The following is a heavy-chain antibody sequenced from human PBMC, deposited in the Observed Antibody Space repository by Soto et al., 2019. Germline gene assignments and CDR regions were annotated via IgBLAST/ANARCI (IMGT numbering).Heavy chain of an antibody. Sequence: EVQLVESGGGLVQPGGSLRLSCAASGFTVSSNYMSWVRQAPGKGLEWVSVIYSGGSTYYADSVKGRFTISRDNSKNTLDLQMISLRAEDTAVYYCARDFVVPAATPKLNYYYYGMDVWGQGTTVTVSS. CDR3: ARDFVVPAATPKLNYYYYGMDV. J-gene: IGHJ6*02. CDR2: IYSGGST. V-gene: IGHV3-66*01. CDR1: GFTVSSNY. D-gene: IGHD2-2*01.